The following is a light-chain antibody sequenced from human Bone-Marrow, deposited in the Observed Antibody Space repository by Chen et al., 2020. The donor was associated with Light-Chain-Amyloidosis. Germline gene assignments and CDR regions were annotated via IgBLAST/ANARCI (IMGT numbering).Light chain of an antibody. CDR2: AAA. CDR3: QQYGSSGYT. CDR1: QSVSISY. Sequence: EIVWTQSPGPLALSPGERATLSCRASQSVSISYLAWYQQKPGQAPRLLIYAAASGATGIPDRFSGSGSGTDFTLTISRLEPEDFAVYYCQQYGSSGYTFGQGTRLEIK. V-gene: IGKV3-20*01. J-gene: IGKJ2*01.